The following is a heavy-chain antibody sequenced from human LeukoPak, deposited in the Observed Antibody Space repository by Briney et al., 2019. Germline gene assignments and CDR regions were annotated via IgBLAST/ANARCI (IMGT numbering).Heavy chain of an antibody. CDR2: ISSSSSYI. CDR3: ARRVPLRYYYDSSGYPFDY. J-gene: IGHJ4*02. Sequence: PGGSLRLSCAASGFTFSSYSMNWVRQAPGRGLEWVSSISSSSSYIYYADSVKGRFTIPRDNAKNSLYLQMNSLRAEDTAVYYCARRVPLRYYYDSSGYPFDYWGQGTLVTVSS. V-gene: IGHV3-21*01. CDR1: GFTFSSYS. D-gene: IGHD3-22*01.